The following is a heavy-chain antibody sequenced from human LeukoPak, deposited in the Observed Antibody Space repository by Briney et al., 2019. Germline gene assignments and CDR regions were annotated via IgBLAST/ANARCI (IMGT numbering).Heavy chain of an antibody. Sequence: PSETLSLTCAVYGGSFSGYSWSWIRQLPEKGLQWIGEINYNGDTKYNPSLKSQRLTISINRSLNQFSLTLTSVTAADTAMYFCARDSVDTYGQPFDSWGQGTQVIVSS. V-gene: IGHV4-34*01. CDR2: INYNGDT. J-gene: IGHJ4*02. CDR1: GGSFSGYS. D-gene: IGHD5-18*01. CDR3: ARDSVDTYGQPFDS.